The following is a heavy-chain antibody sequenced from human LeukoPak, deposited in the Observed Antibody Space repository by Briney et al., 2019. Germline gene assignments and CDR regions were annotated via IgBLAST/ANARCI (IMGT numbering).Heavy chain of an antibody. Sequence: GASVKVSCKASGYTFTSYYMHWVRQAPGQGLEWMGIINPSGGSTSYAQKFQGRVTMTRDTSTSTVYMELSSLRSEDTAVYYCARDRASEQQCGGDCYSFSYWGQGTLVTVSS. V-gene: IGHV1-46*01. CDR3: ARDRASEQQCGGDCYSFSY. J-gene: IGHJ4*02. CDR1: GYTFTSYY. D-gene: IGHD2-21*02. CDR2: INPSGGST.